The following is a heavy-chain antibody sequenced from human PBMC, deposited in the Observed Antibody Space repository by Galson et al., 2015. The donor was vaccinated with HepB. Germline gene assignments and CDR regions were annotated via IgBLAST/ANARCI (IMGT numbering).Heavy chain of an antibody. Sequence: SLRLSCAASGFRFSSYAMTWVRQGPGKGLEWISAISGRGDSTYYADSVRGRFTISRDNSKNTLYLQMNSLRAEDTAVYYCAKDLESNMYYYDGSGYHQSLDSWGQGTLVTVSS. V-gene: IGHV3-23*01. D-gene: IGHD3-22*01. CDR2: ISGRGDST. CDR3: AKDLESNMYYYDGSGYHQSLDS. J-gene: IGHJ4*02. CDR1: GFRFSSYA.